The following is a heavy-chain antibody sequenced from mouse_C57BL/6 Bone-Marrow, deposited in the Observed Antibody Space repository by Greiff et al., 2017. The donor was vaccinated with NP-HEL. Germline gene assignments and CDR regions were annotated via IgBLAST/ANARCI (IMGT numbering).Heavy chain of an antibody. J-gene: IGHJ3*01. CDR3: ARPLEAWFAY. CDR1: GLTFSSYG. CDR2: ISSGGSYT. Sequence: EVMLVESGGDLVKPGGSLKLSCAASGLTFSSYGMSWVRQTPDKRLEWVATISSGGSYTYYPDSVKGRFTISRDNAKNTLYLQMSSLKSEDTAMYYCARPLEAWFAYWGQGTLVTVSA. V-gene: IGHV5-6*01. D-gene: IGHD2-10*02.